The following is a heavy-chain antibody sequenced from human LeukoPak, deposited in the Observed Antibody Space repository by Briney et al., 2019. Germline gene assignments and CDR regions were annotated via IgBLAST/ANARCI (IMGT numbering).Heavy chain of an antibody. Sequence: GGSLRLSCAASAFTFSTYGMHWVHQAPGKGLEWVAVILYDGNNKYYADSVSGRFTISRDNSKNTLYLQMNSLRPEDTAVYYCAKDRHPARTDGYYFEHWGQGTLVTVSS. J-gene: IGHJ4*02. CDR2: ILYDGNNK. D-gene: IGHD5-24*01. CDR1: AFTFSTYG. V-gene: IGHV3-30*18. CDR3: AKDRHPARTDGYYFEH.